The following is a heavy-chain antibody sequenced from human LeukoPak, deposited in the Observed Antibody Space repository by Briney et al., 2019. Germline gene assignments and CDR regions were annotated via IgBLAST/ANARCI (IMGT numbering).Heavy chain of an antibody. CDR2: IIPVLGVA. J-gene: IGHJ4*02. V-gene: IGHV1-69*04. Sequence: ASVKVSCRASGGTFSTYAISWVRRAPGQGLEWMGRIIPVLGVANYAQKFQGRVTISADKSTSTAYMEVSSLRSEDTAVYYCATGIGTLWSGYYHDYWGQGTLVTVSS. D-gene: IGHD3-3*01. CDR3: ATGIGTLWSGYYHDY. CDR1: GGTFSTYA.